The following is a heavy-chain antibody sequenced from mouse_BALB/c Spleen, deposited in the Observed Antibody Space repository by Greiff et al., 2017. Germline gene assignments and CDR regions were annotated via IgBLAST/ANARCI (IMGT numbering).Heavy chain of an antibody. CDR2: IDPENGNT. V-gene: IGHV14-1*02. CDR1: GFNIKDYY. J-gene: IGHJ4*01. Sequence: VQLQQSGAELVRPGALVKLSCKASGFNIKDYYMHWVKQRPEQGLEWIGWIDPENGNTIYDPKFQGKASITADTSSNTAYLQLSSLTSEDTAVYYCARYGSQPPYYAMDYWGQGTSVTVSS. CDR3: ARYGSQPPYYAMDY. D-gene: IGHD1-1*02.